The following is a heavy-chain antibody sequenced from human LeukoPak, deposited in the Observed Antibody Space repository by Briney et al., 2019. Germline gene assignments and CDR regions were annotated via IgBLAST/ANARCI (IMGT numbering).Heavy chain of an antibody. CDR3: ARDPDEAHCSSTSYRRAWFDP. Sequence: SVKVSCKASGGTFSSYAISWVRQAPGQGLEWMGRIIPIFGIANYAQKFQGRVAITADKSTSTAYMELSSLRSEDTAVYYCARDPDEAHCSSTSYRRAWFDPWGQGTLVTVSS. D-gene: IGHD2-2*01. CDR2: IIPIFGIA. J-gene: IGHJ5*02. V-gene: IGHV1-69*04. CDR1: GGTFSSYA.